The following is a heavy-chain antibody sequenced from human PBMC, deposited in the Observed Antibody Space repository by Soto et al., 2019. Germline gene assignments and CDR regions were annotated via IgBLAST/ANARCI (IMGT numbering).Heavy chain of an antibody. CDR1: GGSFSGFY. CDR2: ISHSGGT. V-gene: IGHV4-34*01. J-gene: IGHJ4*02. Sequence: QVELQQGGAGLLRPSETLSLTCVVYGGSFSGFYWSWIRQPPGRGLEWIGQISHSGGTNYSPSLNSRVTISAAPSQFSLELTSVTAADTAVYYCVAFWSTYGDVYWGQATLVTVSS. D-gene: IGHD3-3*01. CDR3: VAFWSTYGDVY.